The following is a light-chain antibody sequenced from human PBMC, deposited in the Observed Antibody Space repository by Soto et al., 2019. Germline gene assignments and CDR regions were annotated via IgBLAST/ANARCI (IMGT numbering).Light chain of an antibody. CDR3: QQYNSYPIT. CDR2: DAS. J-gene: IGKJ5*01. V-gene: IGKV1-5*01. CDR1: QSISGT. Sequence: DIQMTQSPSTLSSSVGDRVTITCRASQSISGTLAWYQQKPGKAPKLLMYDASNLERGVPSRFSGSGSGTEFTLTISSLQADDFATYFCQQYNSYPITFGQGTRLEIK.